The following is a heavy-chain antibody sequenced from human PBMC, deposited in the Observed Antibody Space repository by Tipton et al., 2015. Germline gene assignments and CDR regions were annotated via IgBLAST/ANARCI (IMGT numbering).Heavy chain of an antibody. CDR2: IYYSGNT. J-gene: IGHJ5*02. CDR3: ARGGNNWFDP. CDR1: SGSISHYY. D-gene: IGHD2-15*01. Sequence: TLSLTCTVSSGSISHYYWSWIRQPPGKGLEWLGHIYYSGNTNYNPSLKSRVTMSVDTSKNQFSLKLTSVNAADTAVYYCARGGNNWFDPWGQGTLVTVSS. V-gene: IGHV4-59*01.